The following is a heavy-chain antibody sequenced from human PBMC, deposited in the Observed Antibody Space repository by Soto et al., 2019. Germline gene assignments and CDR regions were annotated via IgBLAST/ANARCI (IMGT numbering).Heavy chain of an antibody. CDR2: IYYSGST. D-gene: IGHD1-26*01. J-gene: IGHJ4*02. CDR3: ARAGLGDGSDY. V-gene: IGHV4-61*01. Sequence: QGQLQESGPGLVKPSETLSLTCTVSGGSVSSGSYYWSWIRQPPGKGLEWIGYIYYSGSTNYNPSLKSPVTISVDTSKNQFSLKLSSVTAADTAVYYCARAGLGDGSDYWGQGTLVTVSS. CDR1: GGSVSSGSYY.